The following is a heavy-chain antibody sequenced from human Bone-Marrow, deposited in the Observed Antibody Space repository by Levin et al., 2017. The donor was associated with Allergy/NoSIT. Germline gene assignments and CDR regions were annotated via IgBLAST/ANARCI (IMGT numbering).Heavy chain of an antibody. D-gene: IGHD2-15*01. CDR3: VAVPGGGGSLDH. CDR2: IQSRADGGTR. Sequence: NTGGSLRLSCAASGFDFKTAWMSWVRQSPGTGPEWVARIQSRADGGTREYAAPVEGRFTISRDDSKGMLFLQMNSLQVEDSAVYYCVAVPGGGGSLDHWGQGTLVSVSS. J-gene: IGHJ4*02. V-gene: IGHV3-15*05. CDR1: GFDFKTAW.